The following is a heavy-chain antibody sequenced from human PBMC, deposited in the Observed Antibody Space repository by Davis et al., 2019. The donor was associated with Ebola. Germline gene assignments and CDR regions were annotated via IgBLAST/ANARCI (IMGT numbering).Heavy chain of an antibody. CDR2: ITNNGGST. J-gene: IGHJ4*02. CDR3: AKDKASRATVGVLDY. D-gene: IGHD3-16*01. Sequence: GGSLRLSCSVSGFMFSSYAMHWVRQAPGKGLQYVSGITNNGGSTYYADSVKGRFIISRDNSKNTLYLQMNSLRAEDTAVYYCAKDKASRATVGVLDYWGQGTLVTVSS. CDR1: GFMFSSYA. V-gene: IGHV3-64*04.